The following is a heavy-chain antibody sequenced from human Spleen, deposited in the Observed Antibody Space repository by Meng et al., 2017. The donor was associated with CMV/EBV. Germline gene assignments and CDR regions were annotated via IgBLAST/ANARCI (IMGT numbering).Heavy chain of an antibody. J-gene: IGHJ4*02. CDR1: GYTYTSYG. Sequence: ASVKVSCKASGYTYTSYGISWVRQAPGQGLEWMGWISTYNGNTNYAQKFQGRVTMTTDTSTSTAYMELRSLRSGDAAVYYCARDWVELLYLDYWGQGTLVTVSS. D-gene: IGHD5-24*01. CDR3: ARDWVELLYLDY. V-gene: IGHV1-18*01. CDR2: ISTYNGNT.